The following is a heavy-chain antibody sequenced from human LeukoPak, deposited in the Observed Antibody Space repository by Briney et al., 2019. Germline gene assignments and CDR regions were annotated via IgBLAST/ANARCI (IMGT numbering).Heavy chain of an antibody. Sequence: GGSLRLPCAASGFTFSSYEMNWVRQAPGKGLEWISYISSSGSAIYYADSVKGRFTISRDNVKNSLFLQMNSLRAEDTAVYYCARMAGNDYWGQGTLVIVSS. CDR3: ARMAGNDY. J-gene: IGHJ4*02. CDR1: GFTFSSYE. V-gene: IGHV3-48*03. D-gene: IGHD5-24*01. CDR2: ISSSGSAI.